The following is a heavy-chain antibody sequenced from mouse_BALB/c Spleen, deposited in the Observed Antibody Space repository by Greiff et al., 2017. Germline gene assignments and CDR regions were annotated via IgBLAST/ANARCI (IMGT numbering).Heavy chain of an antibody. J-gene: IGHJ2*01. CDR1: GYTFTSYW. D-gene: IGHD1-1*01. V-gene: IGHV1-87*01. CDR3: ARESVYYGSSYIFDY. CDR2: IYPGDGDT. Sequence: VQLQQSGAELARPGASVKLSCKASGYTFTSYWMQWVKQRPGQGLEWIGAIYPGDGDTRYTQKFKGKATLTADKSSSTAYMQLSSLASEDSAVYYCARESVYYGSSYIFDYWGQGTTLTVSS.